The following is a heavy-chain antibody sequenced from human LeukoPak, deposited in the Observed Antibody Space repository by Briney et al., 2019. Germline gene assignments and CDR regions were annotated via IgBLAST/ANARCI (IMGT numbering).Heavy chain of an antibody. CDR3: TTDANNEMYYGSGSYAAFDI. Sequence: GGSLRLSCAASGFALSNYWMSWVRQAPGKGLEWVANINQDGSEKYYVDSVKGRFAISRDNAKNSLYLQMNSLRAEDTAVYYCTTDANNEMYYGSGSYAAFDIWGQGTMVTVSS. D-gene: IGHD3-10*01. J-gene: IGHJ3*02. CDR2: INQDGSEK. CDR1: GFALSNYW. V-gene: IGHV3-7*03.